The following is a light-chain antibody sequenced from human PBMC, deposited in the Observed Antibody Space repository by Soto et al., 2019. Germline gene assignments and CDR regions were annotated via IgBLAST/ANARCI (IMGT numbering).Light chain of an antibody. J-gene: IGLJ1*01. CDR2: EVV. CDR3: ESYAGSNTYV. V-gene: IGLV2-8*01. CDR1: KNDVGFYDF. Sequence: QSVLTQPPSASGSPGQSVTISCTGTKNDVGFYDFVSWYQHHLGKAPRLIIYEVVQRPSGVPDRFSGSKSGSTASLTVSGLQAADEADYFCESYAGSNTYVFGSGTKVTVL.